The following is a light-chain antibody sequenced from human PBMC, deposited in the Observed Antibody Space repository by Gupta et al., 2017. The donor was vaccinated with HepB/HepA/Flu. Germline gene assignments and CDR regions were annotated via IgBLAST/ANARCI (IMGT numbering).Light chain of an antibody. CDR3: RQSYSTCS. CDR1: QSISSY. CDR2: AAS. V-gene: IGKV1-39*01. J-gene: IGKJ2*04. Sequence: DIQMTQSPSSLSASVGDRVTITCRASQSISSYLNWYQQKPGKAPKLLIYAASSLQSGVPSRFSGSGSGTDFTLTISSLQPEDFATYYCRQSYSTCSFGQGTKLEIK.